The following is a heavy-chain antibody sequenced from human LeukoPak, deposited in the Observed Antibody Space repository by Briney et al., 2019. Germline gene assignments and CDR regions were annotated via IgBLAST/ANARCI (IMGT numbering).Heavy chain of an antibody. Sequence: SETLSLTCTVSGYSISSGYYWDWIRQPPGKGLEWIGSIYHSGSTYYNPSLKSRVTISVDTSKNQFSLKLSSVTAADTAVYYCALLVDYWGQGTLVTVSS. CDR2: IYHSGST. J-gene: IGHJ4*02. D-gene: IGHD3-10*01. V-gene: IGHV4-38-2*02. CDR3: ALLVDY. CDR1: GYSISSGYY.